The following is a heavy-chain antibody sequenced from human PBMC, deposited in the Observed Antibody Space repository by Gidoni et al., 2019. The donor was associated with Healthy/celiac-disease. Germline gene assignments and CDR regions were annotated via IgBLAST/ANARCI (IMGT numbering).Heavy chain of an antibody. CDR2: IIPILGIA. D-gene: IGHD2-8*01. Sequence: QVQLVQSGAEVQKPGSSVKVSCKASGGTFSSSTPRWGRQAPGQGLEWMGRIIPILGIANYAQKFQGRVTITADKSTSTAYMELSSLRSEDTAVYYCAREGCTNGVCTKNYYYYGMDVWGQGTTVTVSS. CDR1: GGTFSSST. CDR3: AREGCTNGVCTKNYYYYGMDV. V-gene: IGHV1-69*08. J-gene: IGHJ6*02.